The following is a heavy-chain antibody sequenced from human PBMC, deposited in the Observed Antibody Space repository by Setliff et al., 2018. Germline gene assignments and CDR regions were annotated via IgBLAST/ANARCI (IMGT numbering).Heavy chain of an antibody. CDR1: GASIRSYY. CDR2: IYISGST. J-gene: IGHJ4*02. D-gene: IGHD3-16*02. CDR3: ARGGTYRYFDY. V-gene: IGHV4-4*07. Sequence: SETLSLTCIVSGASIRSYYWSWIRQPAGKGLEWIGRIYISGSTIYNPSLKSRATVSIDTSKEQFSLKLSSVTAADTAVYFCARGGTYRYFDYWGQGAQVTVSS.